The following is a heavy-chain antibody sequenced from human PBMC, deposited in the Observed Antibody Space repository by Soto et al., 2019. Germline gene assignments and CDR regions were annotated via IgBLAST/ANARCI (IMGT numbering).Heavy chain of an antibody. V-gene: IGHV4-39*01. CDR2: VYYSGST. D-gene: IGHD3-10*01. CDR1: GGTISSSSYY. J-gene: IGHJ4*02. Sequence: QLQLQESGPGLVKPSETLSLTCTVSGGTISSSSYYWGWIRQPPGKGLEWIGRVYYSGSTYYNPSLKPRATISVDTSKNQFARKLSSVTAADTAVYYCASLWGQDWGQGTLVTVSS. CDR3: ASLWGQD.